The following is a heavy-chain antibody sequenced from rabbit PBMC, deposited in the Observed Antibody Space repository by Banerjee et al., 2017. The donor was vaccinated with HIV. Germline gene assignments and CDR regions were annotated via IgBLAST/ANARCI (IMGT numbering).Heavy chain of an antibody. V-gene: IGHV1S45*01. D-gene: IGHD4-1*01. CDR2: IYSRSGTT. J-gene: IGHJ4*01. Sequence: QEQLEESGGGLVKPEGSLTLTCKASGFSFSNKYVMCWVRQAPGKGLELIACIYSRSGTTYYASWAKGRFTISKTSSTVTLQMTSLTAADTATYFCARDLAGVIGWNFNLWGQGTLVTVS. CDR3: ARDLAGVIGWNFNL. CDR1: GFSFSNKYV.